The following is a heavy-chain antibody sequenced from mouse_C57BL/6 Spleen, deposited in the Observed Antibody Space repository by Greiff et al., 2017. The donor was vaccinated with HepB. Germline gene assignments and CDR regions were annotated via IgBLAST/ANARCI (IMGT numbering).Heavy chain of an antibody. D-gene: IGHD2-4*01. J-gene: IGHJ4*01. CDR3: ANYDYDRYAMDY. CDR1: GFTFSDYG. Sequence: DVKLVESGGGLVKPGGSLKLSCAASGFTFSDYGMHWVRQAPEKGLEWVAYISSGSSTIYYADTVKGRFTISRDNAKNTLFLQMTSLRSEDTAMYYCANYDYDRYAMDYWGQGTSVTVSS. V-gene: IGHV5-17*01. CDR2: ISSGSSTI.